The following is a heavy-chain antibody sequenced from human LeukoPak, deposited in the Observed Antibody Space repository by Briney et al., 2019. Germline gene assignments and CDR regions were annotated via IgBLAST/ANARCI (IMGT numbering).Heavy chain of an antibody. V-gene: IGHV3-30-3*01. CDR3: ARDYMVRGVLHNDY. CDR1: GFTFSSYA. Sequence: GGSLRLSCAASGFTFSSYAMPWVRQAPGKGLEWVAVISYDGSNKYYADSVKGRFTISRDNSKNTLYLQMNSLRAEDTAVYYCARDYMVRGVLHNDYWGQGTLVTVSS. D-gene: IGHD3-10*01. J-gene: IGHJ4*02. CDR2: ISYDGSNK.